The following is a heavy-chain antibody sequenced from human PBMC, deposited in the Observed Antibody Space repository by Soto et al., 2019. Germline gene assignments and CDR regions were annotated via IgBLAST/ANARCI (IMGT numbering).Heavy chain of an antibody. CDR2: ISSSSSYI. D-gene: IGHD4-17*01. J-gene: IGHJ6*02. CDR1: GFTFSSYS. V-gene: IGHV3-21*01. Sequence: EVQLVESGGGLVKPGGSLRLSCAASGFTFSSYSMNWVRQAPGKGLEWVSSISSSSSYIYYADSVKGRFTISRDNAKNSLYLQMNSLRAEDTAVYYCARGGGYYDYYYYGMDVWGQGTTVTVSS. CDR3: ARGGGYYDYYYYGMDV.